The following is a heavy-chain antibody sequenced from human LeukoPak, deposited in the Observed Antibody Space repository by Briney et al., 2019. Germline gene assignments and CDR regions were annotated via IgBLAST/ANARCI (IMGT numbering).Heavy chain of an antibody. CDR3: ARVRVYGSGSYYG. CDR1: GFTFSSYE. V-gene: IGHV3-48*03. J-gene: IGHJ4*02. Sequence: GGPLRLSCAASGFTFSSYEMNWVRQAPGKGLEWVSYISSSGSTIYYADSVKGRFTISRDNAKNSLYLQMNCLRAEDTAVYYCARVRVYGSGSYYGWGQGTLVTVSS. D-gene: IGHD3-10*01. CDR2: ISSSGSTI.